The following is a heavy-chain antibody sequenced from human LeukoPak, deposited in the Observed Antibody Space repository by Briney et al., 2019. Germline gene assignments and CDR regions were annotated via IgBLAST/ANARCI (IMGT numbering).Heavy chain of an antibody. D-gene: IGHD2-2*01. Sequence: GGSLRLSCAASGFTFSSYGMHWVRQAPGKGLEWVAFIRYDGSNKYYADSVKGRFTISRDNSKNTLYLQMNSLRAEDTAVYYCAKGGVPAAPVRYYYYYMDVWGKGTTVTVSS. CDR2: IRYDGSNK. CDR3: AKGGVPAAPVRYYYYYMDV. CDR1: GFTFSSYG. V-gene: IGHV3-30*02. J-gene: IGHJ6*03.